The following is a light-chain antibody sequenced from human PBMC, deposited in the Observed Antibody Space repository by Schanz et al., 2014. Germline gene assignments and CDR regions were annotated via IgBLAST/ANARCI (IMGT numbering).Light chain of an antibody. V-gene: IGLV2-23*02. Sequence: QSALTQPASVSGSPGQSITISCTGNSGDVGSFDLVSWYQQYPGTAPKLMIYDVNERPSGVPDRFSASKSGTTASLTISGLQAEDEADYYCCSYAGSYSFVFGTGTKLTVL. CDR3: CSYAGSYSFV. J-gene: IGLJ1*01. CDR1: SGDVGSFDL. CDR2: DVN.